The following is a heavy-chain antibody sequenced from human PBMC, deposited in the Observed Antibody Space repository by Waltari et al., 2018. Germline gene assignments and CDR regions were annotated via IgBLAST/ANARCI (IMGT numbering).Heavy chain of an antibody. Sequence: EVQLLESGGGLEQPGGSLRLSCAASGLTFSSYSMIWVRQAPGKGLEWVSAISGGATSTQYADSVKGRFTISRDNSKNTLYVQMNSLRAEDTAVYYCARRTYGSGIDLWGQGTLVTVSS. V-gene: IGHV3-23*01. CDR1: GLTFSSYS. CDR2: ISGGATST. D-gene: IGHD3-10*01. CDR3: ARRTYGSGIDL. J-gene: IGHJ5*02.